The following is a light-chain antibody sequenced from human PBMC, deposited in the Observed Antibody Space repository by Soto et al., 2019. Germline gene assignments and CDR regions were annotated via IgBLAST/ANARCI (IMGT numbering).Light chain of an antibody. CDR2: DAS. J-gene: IGKJ3*01. V-gene: IGKV1-5*01. CDR3: QQYNSYLLT. Sequence: DIQMTQSPSTLSASIGDRVTITCRASQNINNWIAWYQQKPGKAPKFLIYDASTLESGVPSRFSGSGFGTEFTLTISSLQPDDFATYYCQQYNSYLLTFGPGTTVDIK. CDR1: QNINNW.